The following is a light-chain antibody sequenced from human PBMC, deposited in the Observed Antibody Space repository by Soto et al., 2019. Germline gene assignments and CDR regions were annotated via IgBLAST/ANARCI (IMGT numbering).Light chain of an antibody. CDR3: AAWDDSLNGYV. CDR1: SSNIGANT. CDR2: SHS. Sequence: QSVLTQPPSASGTPGQRVAFSCSGSSSNIGANTVNWYQQLPGAAPKLLIYSHSQRPSGVPDRFSGSKSGTSASLVISGLQSDDEADYYCAAWDDSLNGYVFGTGTKVTVL. J-gene: IGLJ1*01. V-gene: IGLV1-44*01.